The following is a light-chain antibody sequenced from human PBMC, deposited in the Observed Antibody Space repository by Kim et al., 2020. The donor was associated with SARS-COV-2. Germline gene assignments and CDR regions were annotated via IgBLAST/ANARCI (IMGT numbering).Light chain of an antibody. CDR2: EVN. CDR3: SSYAGGNDSYV. Sequence: QSALTQPPSASGSLGQSVTISCTGTSRDIGNYNYVSWYQQSPGKAPKLIIYEVNKRPSGVPDRFSGSKSGNTASLTVSGLLAEDESLYYCSSYAGGNDSYVFGSGTKVTVL. CDR1: SRDIGNYNY. J-gene: IGLJ1*01. V-gene: IGLV2-8*01.